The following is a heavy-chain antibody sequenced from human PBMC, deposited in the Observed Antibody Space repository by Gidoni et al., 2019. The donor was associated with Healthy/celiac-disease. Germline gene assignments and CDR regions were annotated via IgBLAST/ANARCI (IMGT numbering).Heavy chain of an antibody. CDR1: GGSFSGYY. CDR2: INHSGST. V-gene: IGHV4-34*01. D-gene: IGHD3-10*01. J-gene: IGHJ5*02. Sequence: QVQLQQWGAGLLKPSETLSLTCAVYGGSFSGYYWSWIRQPPGKGLEWIGEINHSGSTNYNPSLKSRVTISVDTSKNQFSLKLSSVTAADTAVYYCARKRVYYYGSGTHIGWFDPWGQGTLVTVSS. CDR3: ARKRVYYYGSGTHIGWFDP.